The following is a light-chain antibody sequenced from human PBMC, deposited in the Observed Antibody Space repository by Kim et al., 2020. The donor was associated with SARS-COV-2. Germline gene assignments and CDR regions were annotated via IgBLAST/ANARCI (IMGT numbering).Light chain of an antibody. V-gene: IGKV3-15*01. J-gene: IGKJ2*01. CDR2: GAS. CDR1: QSISSN. Sequence: LSVSPGERATLSCRASQSISSNLAWYQQKPGQAPRLLIYGASTRATDIPVRFSGSGSGTEFSLTISSLQSEDFVVYYCQQYHNMQTFGQGTKLEI. CDR3: QQYHNMQT.